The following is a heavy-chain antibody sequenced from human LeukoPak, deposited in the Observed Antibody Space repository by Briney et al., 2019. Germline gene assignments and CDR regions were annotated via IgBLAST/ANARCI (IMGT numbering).Heavy chain of an antibody. CDR1: GFTFSSYA. V-gene: IGHV3-74*01. J-gene: IGHJ4*02. CDR2: INSDGRST. Sequence: PGGSLRLSCAASGFTFSSYAMSWVRQAPGKGLEWVSGINSDGRSTNYADSVKGRFTISRDNAKNTLYLQINSLRAEDTAVYFCTRCSTSCYLIGWGQGTLVTVSS. D-gene: IGHD2-2*01. CDR3: TRCSTSCYLIG.